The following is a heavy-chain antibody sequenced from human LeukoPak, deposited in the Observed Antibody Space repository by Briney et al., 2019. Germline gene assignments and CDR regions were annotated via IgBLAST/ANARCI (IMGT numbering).Heavy chain of an antibody. CDR3: AREGWVGRVGYSSSWFY. CDR2: IYYSGST. J-gene: IGHJ4*02. CDR1: GGSVSSGSSY. D-gene: IGHD6-13*01. V-gene: IGHV4-61*01. Sequence: SETLSLTCTVSGGSVSSGSSYWSWIRQPPGKGLEWIGYIYYSGSTNYNPSLKSRVTISLDKSKNQFSLKLSSVTAADTAVYYCAREGWVGRVGYSSSWFYWGQGTLVTVSS.